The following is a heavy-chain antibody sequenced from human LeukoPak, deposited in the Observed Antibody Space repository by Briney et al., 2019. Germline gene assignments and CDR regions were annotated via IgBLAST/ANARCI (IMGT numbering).Heavy chain of an antibody. J-gene: IGHJ4*02. Sequence: NPSETLSLTCSVSNGSISSNSNYWGWIRQPPGKGLEWIGYIYHSGSTYYNPSLQSRFTMSVDKSMNQFSLTLNSVTAADTAMYYCSRVKDTFSGNFASDFWGQGILVTVSS. CDR3: SRVKDTFSGNFASDF. V-gene: IGHV4-61*05. D-gene: IGHD1-26*01. CDR2: IYHSGST. CDR1: NGSISSNSNY.